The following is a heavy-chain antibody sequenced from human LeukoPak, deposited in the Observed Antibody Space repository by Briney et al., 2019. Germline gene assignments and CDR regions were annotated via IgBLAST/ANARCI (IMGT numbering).Heavy chain of an antibody. V-gene: IGHV3-23*01. CDR3: ASPYPTPTYYYYGMDV. CDR2: ISGSGGST. Sequence: GGSLRLSCAASGFTFSSYATSWVRQAPGKGLEWVSAISGSGGSTYYADSVKGRFTISRDNSKNTLYLQMNSLRAEDTAVYYCASPYPTPTYYYYGMDVWGQGTTVTVSS. D-gene: IGHD1-1*01. J-gene: IGHJ6*02. CDR1: GFTFSSYA.